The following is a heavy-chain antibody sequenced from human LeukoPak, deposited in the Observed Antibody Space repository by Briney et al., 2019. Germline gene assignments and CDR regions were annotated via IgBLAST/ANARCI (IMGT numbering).Heavy chain of an antibody. Sequence: PSETLSLTCTVSGGSISSYYCSWIRKPPRKGLEWIGYIYYSGSTNYNPSLKSRVTISVDTSKNQFSLKLSSVTAADTAVYYCARVYCSSTSCYAEYGYWGQGTLVTVSS. CDR3: ARVYCSSTSCYAEYGY. D-gene: IGHD2-2*01. CDR1: GGSISSYY. V-gene: IGHV4-59*01. CDR2: IYYSGST. J-gene: IGHJ4*02.